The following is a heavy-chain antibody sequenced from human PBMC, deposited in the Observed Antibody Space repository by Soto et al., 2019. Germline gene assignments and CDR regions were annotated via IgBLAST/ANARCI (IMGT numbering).Heavy chain of an antibody. V-gene: IGHV3-7*03. D-gene: IGHD3-16*01. CDR3: GKDLSPGGLES. CDR2: IDQEGSEK. CDR1: GFTFSNSW. Sequence: EVQLVESGGGLVQPGGSLRLSCAASGFTFSNSWMTWVRQAPGKGLEWVANIDQEGSEKYYVDSVKGRFTISRDNAKNSVYLQMNSLRIEDTAVYYCGKDLSPGGLESWGQGTLVTVSS. J-gene: IGHJ4*02.